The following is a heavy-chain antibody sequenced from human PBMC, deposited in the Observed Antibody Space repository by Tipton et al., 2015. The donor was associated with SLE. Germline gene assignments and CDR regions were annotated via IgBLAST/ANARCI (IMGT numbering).Heavy chain of an antibody. Sequence: TLSLTCAVYGGSFSGYYWSWIRQPPGKGLEWIGEINHSGSTNHNPSLKSRVTISVDTSKNQFSLKLSSVTAADTALYYCARVLGSRYCTNGVCSSPYYFYYYMDVWGKGTTVTVSS. CDR2: INHSGST. CDR1: GGSFSGYY. CDR3: ARVLGSRYCTNGVCSSPYYFYYYMDV. V-gene: IGHV4-34*01. D-gene: IGHD2-8*01. J-gene: IGHJ6*03.